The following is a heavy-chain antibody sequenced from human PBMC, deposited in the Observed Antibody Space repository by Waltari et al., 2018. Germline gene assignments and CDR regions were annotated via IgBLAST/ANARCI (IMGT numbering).Heavy chain of an antibody. J-gene: IGHJ4*02. V-gene: IGHV4-39*07. CDR1: GGPISSGSYY. CDR3: ARARRDGYNGIDY. CDR2: IYYSGSS. Sequence: QLQLQESGPGLVKPSETLSLTCTVPGGPISSGSYYGGWIRQPPGKGLEWIGSIYYSGSSYYNPSLKSRVTISVDTSKNQLSLKLRSVTAADTAVYYCARARRDGYNGIDYWGQGTLVTVSS. D-gene: IGHD1-1*01.